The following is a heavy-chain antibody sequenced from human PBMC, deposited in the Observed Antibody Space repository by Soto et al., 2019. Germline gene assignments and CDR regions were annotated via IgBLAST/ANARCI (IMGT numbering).Heavy chain of an antibody. CDR2: INPSGGST. CDR1: GYTFTSYY. J-gene: IGHJ3*02. V-gene: IGHV1-46*01. CDR3: ARVLLWFGDPTAAFEI. Sequence: ASVKVSCKASGYTFTSYYMHWVRQAPGQGLEWMGIINPSGGSTSYAQKFQGRVTMTRDTSTSTVYMELSSLRSEDTAVYYCARVLLWFGDPTAAFEIWGQGTMVTVSS. D-gene: IGHD3-10*01.